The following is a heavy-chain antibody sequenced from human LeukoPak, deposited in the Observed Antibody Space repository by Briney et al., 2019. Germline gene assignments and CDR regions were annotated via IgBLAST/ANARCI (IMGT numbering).Heavy chain of an antibody. Sequence: PSETLSLTCTVSGGSITNSYWNWIRQSPGKGLEWIGYINYSGSTNYNPSLKSRVTISVDTSKNQFSLKLSSVTAADTAVYFCARDPLSTNNFDIWGQGTMVTVSS. V-gene: IGHV4-59*01. CDR3: ARDPLSTNNFDI. CDR2: INYSGST. J-gene: IGHJ3*02. D-gene: IGHD1-1*01. CDR1: GGSITNSY.